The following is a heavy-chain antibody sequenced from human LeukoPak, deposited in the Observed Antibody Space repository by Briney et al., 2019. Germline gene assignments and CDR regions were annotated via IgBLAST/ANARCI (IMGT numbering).Heavy chain of an antibody. CDR2: IYYSGST. CDR1: GGSISSYY. V-gene: IGHV4-59*01. Sequence: SETLSLTCTVSGGSISSYYWSWIRQPPGKGLEWIGYIYYSGSTNYNPSLKSRVTISVDTSKNQFSLKLSSVTAADTAVYYCARETGDYGPTWGQGTLVTVSS. J-gene: IGHJ5*02. D-gene: IGHD4-17*01. CDR3: ARETGDYGPT.